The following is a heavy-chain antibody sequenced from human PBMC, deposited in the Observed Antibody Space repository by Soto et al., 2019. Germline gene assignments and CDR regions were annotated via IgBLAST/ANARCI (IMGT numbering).Heavy chain of an antibody. CDR3: ATEGIAVAGTRQGEFDY. Sequence: GASVKVSCKVSGYTLTELSMHWVRQARGKGLEWMGGFDHEDGETIYEQKFQGRVTMTEDTSTDTAYMELSSLRSEDTAVYYCATEGIAVAGTRQGEFDYWGQGTLVTVSS. CDR2: FDHEDGET. J-gene: IGHJ4*02. V-gene: IGHV1-24*01. CDR1: GYTLTELS. D-gene: IGHD6-19*01.